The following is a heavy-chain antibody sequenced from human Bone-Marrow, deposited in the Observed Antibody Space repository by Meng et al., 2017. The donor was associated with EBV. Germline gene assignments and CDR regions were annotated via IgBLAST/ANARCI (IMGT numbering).Heavy chain of an antibody. V-gene: IGHV1-69*06. J-gene: IGHJ4*02. CDR2: IIPIFGTA. Sequence: QVRLVRSGAEVKKPGYSVKGSCKASGGPFSSYAISWVRQAPGQGLEWMGGIIPIFGTANYAQKFQGRVTITADKSTSTAYMELSSLRSEDTAVYYCARGPYYYDSSGYYRYQFDYWGQGTLVTVSS. CDR1: GGPFSSYA. D-gene: IGHD3-22*01. CDR3: ARGPYYYDSSGYYRYQFDY.